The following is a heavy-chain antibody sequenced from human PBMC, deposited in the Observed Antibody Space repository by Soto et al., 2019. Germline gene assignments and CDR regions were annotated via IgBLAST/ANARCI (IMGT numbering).Heavy chain of an antibody. CDR2: INAGYGNT. Sequence: SVKVSCEASVCTLSSYAVHWVRQAPGQRLEWMGWINAGYGNTKSSQKFQDRVTISRDTSASTAYMELTSLRSEDTAVYYCARDTGDGTFDFWGQGSLVTVS. CDR3: ARDTGDGTFDF. J-gene: IGHJ4*02. D-gene: IGHD7-27*01. CDR1: VCTLSSYA. V-gene: IGHV1-3*01.